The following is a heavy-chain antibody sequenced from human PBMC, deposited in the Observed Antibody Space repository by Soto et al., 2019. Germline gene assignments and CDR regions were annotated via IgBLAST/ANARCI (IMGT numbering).Heavy chain of an antibody. CDR3: AHSRCGGDCLESYSSHWYYGVAV. Sequence: QITLKASGPTLVKPTPTLTLTCTFSGFSINTGGVGVGWIRQAPGNALVWLALIYWADDKRYSPSLKSRLTITNDTSKNEVVLTMTNMDPGDTATYYFAHSRCGGDCLESYSSHWYYGVAVWGQGATVTVS. CDR2: IYWADDK. CDR1: GFSINTGGVG. J-gene: IGHJ6*02. V-gene: IGHV2-5*02. D-gene: IGHD2-21*02.